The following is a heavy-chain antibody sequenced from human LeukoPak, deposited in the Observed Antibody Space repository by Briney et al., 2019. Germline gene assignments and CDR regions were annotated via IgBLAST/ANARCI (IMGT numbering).Heavy chain of an antibody. CDR2: IYYSGST. Sequence: SETLFLTCTVSGGSISSSSYYWGWIRQPPGKGLEWIGSIYYSGSTYYNPSLKSRVTISVDTSKNQFSLNLSSVTAADTAVYYCARLYYDSSGYYQICYFDYWGQGTLVTVSS. D-gene: IGHD3-22*01. CDR3: ARLYYDSSGYYQICYFDY. J-gene: IGHJ4*02. V-gene: IGHV4-39*01. CDR1: GGSISSSSYY.